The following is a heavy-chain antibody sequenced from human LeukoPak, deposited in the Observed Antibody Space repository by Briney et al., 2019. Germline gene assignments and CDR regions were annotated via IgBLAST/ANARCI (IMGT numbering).Heavy chain of an antibody. D-gene: IGHD2-15*01. CDR2: ISYDGSNK. CDR3: AKDEPCRGGSCRPPPPSDY. V-gene: IGHV3-30*18. Sequence: GGSLRLSCAASGFTFSSYGMHWVRQAPGKGLEWVAVISYDGSNKYYADSVKGRFTISRDNSKNTLYLQMNSLRAEDTAVYYCAKDEPCRGGSCRPPPPSDYWGQGTLVTVSS. J-gene: IGHJ4*02. CDR1: GFTFSSYG.